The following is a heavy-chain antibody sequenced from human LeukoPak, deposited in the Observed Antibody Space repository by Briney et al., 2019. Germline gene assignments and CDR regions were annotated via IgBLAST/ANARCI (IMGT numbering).Heavy chain of an antibody. CDR2: IYHSGST. CDR1: GGSISSGGYS. CDR3: ARAAVGAAGGYYFDY. V-gene: IGHV4-30-2*01. J-gene: IGHJ4*02. D-gene: IGHD1-26*01. Sequence: PSETLSPTCAVSGGSISSGGYSWSWIRQPPGKGLEWIGYIYHSGSTYYNPSLKSRVTISVDRSKNQFSLKLSSVTAADTAVYYCARAAVGAAGGYYFDYWGQGTLVTVSS.